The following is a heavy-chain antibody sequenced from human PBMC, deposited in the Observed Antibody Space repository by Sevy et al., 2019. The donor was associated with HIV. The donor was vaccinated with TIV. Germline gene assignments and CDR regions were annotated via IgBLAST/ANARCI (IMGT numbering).Heavy chain of an antibody. D-gene: IGHD1-26*01. CDR3: AKCRGVGATSLHYYYYYMDV. CDR1: GFTFDDYT. Sequence: GGSLRLSCAASGFTFDDYTMHWVHQAPGKDLEWVSLISWDGGSTYYADSVKGRFTISRDNSKNSLYLQMNSLRTEDTTLSYCAKCRGVGATSLHYYYYYMDVWGKGTTVTVSS. J-gene: IGHJ6*03. V-gene: IGHV3-43*01. CDR2: ISWDGGST.